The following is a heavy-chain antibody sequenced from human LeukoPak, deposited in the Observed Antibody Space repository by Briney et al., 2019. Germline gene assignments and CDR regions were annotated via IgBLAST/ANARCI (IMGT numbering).Heavy chain of an antibody. CDR1: GYNFTSYY. CDR2: IIPRGGAT. CDR3: ARDGSHWDFDS. D-gene: IGHD7-27*01. Sequence: ASVKVSCKASGYNFTSYYMHWVRQAPGQGLEWMGRIIPRGGATIYAQNFQGRLTVTRDTSTSTVLMELTSLRSEDTAVYYCARDGSHWDFDSWGQGTLVTVSS. V-gene: IGHV1-46*01. J-gene: IGHJ4*02.